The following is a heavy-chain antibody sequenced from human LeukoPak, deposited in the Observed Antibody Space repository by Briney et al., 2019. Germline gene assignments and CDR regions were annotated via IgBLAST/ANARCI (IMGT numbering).Heavy chain of an antibody. CDR2: ISYDGSNK. CDR3: AGVDLVMVRGVIIEYYFDY. D-gene: IGHD3-10*01. V-gene: IGHV3-30-3*01. Sequence: GRSLRLSCAASGFTFSSYAMHWVRQAPGKGLEWVAVISYDGSNKYYADSVRGRFTISRDNSKNTLYLQMNSLRAEDTAVYYCAGVDLVMVRGVIIEYYFDYWGQGTLVTVSS. J-gene: IGHJ4*02. CDR1: GFTFSSYA.